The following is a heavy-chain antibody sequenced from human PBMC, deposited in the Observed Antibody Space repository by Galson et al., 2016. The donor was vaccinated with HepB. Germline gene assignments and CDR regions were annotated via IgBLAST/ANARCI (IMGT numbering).Heavy chain of an antibody. Sequence: LSLTCSVSGGSMTSSSPFWGWIRQPPGKGLEWIGSVHNIGYTYDSPSLKSRLTMSVDTSMNQFSLNLRSVTAADTAVYYCATQRGVGSCNVYYGMDVWGQGTTVTVAS. J-gene: IGHJ6*02. CDR1: GGSMTSSSPF. CDR2: VHNIGYT. D-gene: IGHD2-15*01. CDR3: ATQRGVGSCNVYYGMDV. V-gene: IGHV4-39*01.